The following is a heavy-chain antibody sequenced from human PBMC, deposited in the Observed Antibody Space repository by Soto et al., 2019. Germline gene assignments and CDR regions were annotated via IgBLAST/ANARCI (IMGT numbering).Heavy chain of an antibody. V-gene: IGHV4-39*01. CDR1: GGSISSSSYY. CDR2: IYYSGST. D-gene: IGHD6-19*01. J-gene: IGHJ4*02. CDR3: ARHGRLAVAGTFHFDY. Sequence: QLQLQESGAGLEKPSEALSLTCTLSGGSISSSSYYWGWIRQPPGKGLEWIVSIYYSGSTYYNPSLKSRVTLSIDTSKNLFSLNLTSVTAADTAVYYCARHGRLAVAGTFHFDYWGQGTLVTVSS.